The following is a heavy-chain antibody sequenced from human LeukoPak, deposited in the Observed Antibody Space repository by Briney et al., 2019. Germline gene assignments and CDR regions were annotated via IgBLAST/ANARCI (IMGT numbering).Heavy chain of an antibody. Sequence: GGSLRLSCAASGFTFSSYAVHWVRQAPGKGLGWVALIPYDGSNKYYEDSVKGRFTISRDNSKNTLYLQMNSLRAEDTAVYYCARDRNYYGSRYFGMDVWGQGTTVTVSS. CDR3: ARDRNYYGSRYFGMDV. CDR1: GFTFSSYA. J-gene: IGHJ6*02. V-gene: IGHV3-30-3*01. CDR2: IPYDGSNK. D-gene: IGHD3-10*01.